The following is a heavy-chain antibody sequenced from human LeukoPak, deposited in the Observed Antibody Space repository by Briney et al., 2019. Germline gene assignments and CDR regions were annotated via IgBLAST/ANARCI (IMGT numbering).Heavy chain of an antibody. D-gene: IGHD2-2*02. CDR1: GYTFTGHY. CDR3: ARESTRDCSSTSCYTSPNDY. Sequence: ASVKVSCKASGYTFTGHYMHWVRQAPGQGLEWMGWINPNSGGTNYAQKFQGRVTMTRDTSISTAYMELSRLRSDDTAVYYCARESTRDCSSTSCYTSPNDYWGQGTLVTVSS. J-gene: IGHJ4*02. CDR2: INPNSGGT. V-gene: IGHV1-2*02.